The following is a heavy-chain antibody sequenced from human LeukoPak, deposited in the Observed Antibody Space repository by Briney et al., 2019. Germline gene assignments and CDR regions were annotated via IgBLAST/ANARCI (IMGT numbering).Heavy chain of an antibody. CDR3: ARAPMVRGVIIGWFDP. CDR2: IYHSGST. V-gene: IGHV4-30-2*01. J-gene: IGHJ5*02. D-gene: IGHD3-10*01. CDR1: GGSISSGGYS. Sequence: PSETLSLTCAVSGGSISSGGYSWSWIRQPPGKGLEWIGYIYHSGSTYYNPSLKSRVTTSVDRSKNQFSLKLSSVTAADTAVYYCARAPMVRGVIIGWFDPWGQGTLVTVSS.